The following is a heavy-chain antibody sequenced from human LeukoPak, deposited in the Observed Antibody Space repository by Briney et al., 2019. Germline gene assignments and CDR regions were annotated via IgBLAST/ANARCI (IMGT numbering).Heavy chain of an antibody. J-gene: IGHJ4*02. CDR2: ISSESSYI. CDR1: GFTFSSYS. Sequence: PGRSLRLSCAASGFTFSSYSMNWVRQAPGKGLEWVSSISSESSYIFYADSVKGRFTISRDNAKNSLYLQMNSLRAEDTAVYYCARFETVAAKPFEYWGQGTLVTVSS. CDR3: ARFETVAAKPFEY. V-gene: IGHV3-21*01. D-gene: IGHD6-19*01.